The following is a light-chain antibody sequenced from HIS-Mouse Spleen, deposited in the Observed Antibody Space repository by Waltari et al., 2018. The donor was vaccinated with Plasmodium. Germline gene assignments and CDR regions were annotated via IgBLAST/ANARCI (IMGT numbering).Light chain of an antibody. Sequence: DIKMIKHSSTLPASVAGRVPIPCRASQSISSWLAGYQQKPGKAPKLLLYKASSLESRVPSRFSSSGSGTEFTLTISSLQPDDFATYYCQQYNSYSMYTFGQGTKLEIK. CDR1: QSISSW. V-gene: IGKV1-5*03. CDR2: KAS. CDR3: QQYNSYSMYT. J-gene: IGKJ2*01.